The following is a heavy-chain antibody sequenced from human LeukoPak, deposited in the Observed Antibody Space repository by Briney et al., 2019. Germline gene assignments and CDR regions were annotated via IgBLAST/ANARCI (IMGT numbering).Heavy chain of an antibody. CDR1: GYIFTGYY. CDR2: INPNSGGA. CDR3: ARGPLEYCSGGTCYSGRNWFDP. D-gene: IGHD2-15*01. Sequence: ASVKVSCKASGYIFTGYYMHWVRQAPGQGLEWMGWINPNSGGADYAQKFQGRVTMTRDTSISTAYMALSRLTSDDTAVYYCARGPLEYCSGGTCYSGRNWFDPWGQGTLVTVSS. J-gene: IGHJ5*02. V-gene: IGHV1-2*02.